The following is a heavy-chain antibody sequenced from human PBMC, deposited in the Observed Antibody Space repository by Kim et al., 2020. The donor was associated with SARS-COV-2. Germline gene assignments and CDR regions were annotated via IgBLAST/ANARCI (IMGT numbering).Heavy chain of an antibody. CDR3: ARVVAATHYFDS. J-gene: IGHJ4*02. Sequence: NYNPSRKSRATISVDTSKHQLSLKLSSVTAADTAVYYCARVVAATHYFDSWGQGTLVTVSS. V-gene: IGHV4-34*01. D-gene: IGHD2-15*01.